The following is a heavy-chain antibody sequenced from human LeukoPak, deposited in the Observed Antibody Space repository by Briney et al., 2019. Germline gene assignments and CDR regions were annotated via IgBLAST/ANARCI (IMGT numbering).Heavy chain of an antibody. D-gene: IGHD2-2*01. CDR3: ARLYCGSTSCYPLDY. V-gene: IGHV3-23*01. Sequence: GGSLRLSCAASGFTFSNYAMSWVRQAPGKGLEWVSVISGSCGSTYYADSVKGRFTISRDNSKNTLYLQMNSLRAEDAAVYYCARLYCGSTSCYPLDYWGQGTLVTVSS. CDR2: ISGSCGST. CDR1: GFTFSNYA. J-gene: IGHJ4*02.